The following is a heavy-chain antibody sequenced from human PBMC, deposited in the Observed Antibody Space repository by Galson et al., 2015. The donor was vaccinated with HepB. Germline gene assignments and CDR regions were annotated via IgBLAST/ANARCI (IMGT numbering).Heavy chain of an antibody. CDR2: IDWDDDK. Sequence: PALVKPTQTLTVTCTFSGFSLSTSGMSVSWIRQPPGKALEWLALIDWDDDKYYTASLRTRLTISKDTSKNQVVLTVTNMDAVNTATYYCARMAVVRSVTTRPGYYYGLDVWGQGTTVTVSS. V-gene: IGHV2-70*13. J-gene: IGHJ6*02. CDR1: GFSLSTSGMS. CDR3: ARMAVVRSVTTRPGYYYGLDV. D-gene: IGHD1-14*01.